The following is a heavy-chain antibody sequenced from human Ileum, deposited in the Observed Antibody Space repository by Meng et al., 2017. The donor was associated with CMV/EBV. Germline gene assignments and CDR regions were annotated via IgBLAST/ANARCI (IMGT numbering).Heavy chain of an antibody. CDR3: AKDLGYYYYYGMDV. Sequence: SETLSLTCSVSGASVSTASYYWTWIRQPPGKGPEWIGYIYYSGNTRDNPSLKSRVTISLDRSRNQFSLRVTAVTTADTAVYYCAKDLGYYYYYGMDVWGQGTTVTVSS. J-gene: IGHJ6*02. CDR1: GASVSTASYY. CDR2: IYYSGNT. V-gene: IGHV4-61*01. D-gene: IGHD7-27*01.